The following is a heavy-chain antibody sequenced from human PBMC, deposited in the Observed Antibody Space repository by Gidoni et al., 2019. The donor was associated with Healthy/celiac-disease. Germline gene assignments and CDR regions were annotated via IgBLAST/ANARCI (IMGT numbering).Heavy chain of an antibody. V-gene: IGHV1-24*01. D-gene: IGHD2-2*01. Sequence: QVQLVQSGAEVKKPGASVKVSCKVSGYTLTELSMHWGRQAPGKGLEWMGGFDPEDGETIYAQKFQGRVTMTEDTSTDTAYMELSSLRSEDTAVYYCATEDIVVVPAARIDAFDIWGQGTMVTVSS. CDR2: FDPEDGET. CDR3: ATEDIVVVPAARIDAFDI. J-gene: IGHJ3*02. CDR1: GYTLTELS.